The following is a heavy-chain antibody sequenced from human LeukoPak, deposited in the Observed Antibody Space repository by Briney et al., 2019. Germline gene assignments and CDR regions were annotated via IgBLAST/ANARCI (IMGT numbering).Heavy chain of an antibody. J-gene: IGHJ6*02. CDR1: GGSISSYY. CDR2: IYYSGST. CDR3: ARLLTMVRGLRPYGMDV. V-gene: IGHV4-59*01. D-gene: IGHD3-10*01. Sequence: PSETLSPTCTVSGGSISSYYWSWIRQPPGKGLEWIGYIYYSGSTNYNPSLKSRVTISVDTSKNQFSLKLSSVTAADTAVYYCARLLTMVRGLRPYGMDVWGQGTTVTVSS.